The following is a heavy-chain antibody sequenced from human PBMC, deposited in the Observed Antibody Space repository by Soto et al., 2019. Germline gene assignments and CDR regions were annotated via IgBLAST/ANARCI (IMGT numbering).Heavy chain of an antibody. CDR2: VSHDGRNT. V-gene: IGHV3-30*18. J-gene: IGHJ4*02. CDR1: GFTFSDYA. Sequence: VQLVESGGGVVQPGRSLRLSCAASGFTFSDYAMHWVRQAPGKGLEWVAVVSHDGRNTPYADSVKGRFTIFLDSSKTTVPLELTRRRAEDTAVYSCAKGGPQWLVTSAFTYWGQGALVTVSS. CDR3: AKGGPQWLVTSAFTY. D-gene: IGHD6-19*01.